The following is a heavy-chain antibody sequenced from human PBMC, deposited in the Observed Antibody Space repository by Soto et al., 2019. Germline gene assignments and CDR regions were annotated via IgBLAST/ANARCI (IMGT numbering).Heavy chain of an antibody. V-gene: IGHV4-59*01. CDR2: IYYSGTT. J-gene: IGHJ6*03. D-gene: IGHD3-10*01. Sequence: SETLSLTCSVSGGSISSSYWSWIRQPPGKGLEWIGFIYYSGTTTYNPSLKSRVTMSVDTSKNQFSLKLNSVTAADTAVYYCARGRRLAEKDDYYYYYMDVWGKGTTVTVSS. CDR3: ARGRRLAEKDDYYYYYMDV. CDR1: GGSISSSY.